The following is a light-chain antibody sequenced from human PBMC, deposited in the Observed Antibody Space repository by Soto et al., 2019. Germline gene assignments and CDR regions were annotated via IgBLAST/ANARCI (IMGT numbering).Light chain of an antibody. CDR2: EGS. CDR3: CSYAGSSNLVA. Sequence: QSALSQPASVSGSPGQSITISCTGSSSDVGSYNLVSWYQHHPGKAPKLMIYEGSKRPSGVSNRFSGSKSGNTASLTISGLQTEDEADYYCCSYAGSSNLVAFGGGTKLTVL. V-gene: IGLV2-23*01. CDR1: SSDVGSYNL. J-gene: IGLJ2*01.